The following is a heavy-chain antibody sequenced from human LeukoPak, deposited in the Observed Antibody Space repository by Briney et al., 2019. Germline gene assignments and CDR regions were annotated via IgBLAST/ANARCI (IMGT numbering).Heavy chain of an antibody. CDR1: GGTFSSYA. V-gene: IGHV1-69*05. D-gene: IGHD6-13*01. CDR2: IIPIFGTA. CDR3: ARGGVGYRRSWYYYYYTDV. Sequence: GASVKVSCKASGGTFSSYAISWVRQAPGQGLEWMGGIIPIFGTANYAQKFQGRVTITTDESTSTAYMELSSLRSEDTAVYYCARGGVGYRRSWYYYYYTDVWGKGTTVTVSS. J-gene: IGHJ6*03.